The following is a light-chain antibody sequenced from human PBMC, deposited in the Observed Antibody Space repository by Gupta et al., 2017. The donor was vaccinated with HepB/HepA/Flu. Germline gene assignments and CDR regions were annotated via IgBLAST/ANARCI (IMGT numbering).Light chain of an antibody. CDR3: QQKNSTPRT. CDR2: STS. CDR1: QTVNNY. Sequence: DIQMTQSPSSLSASVGDRITITCRASQTVNNYINWYQQKPGKAPHLLIYSTSTLQSGVPSRFTGSGCGTDFTLTISSRQPEDFATYYCQQKNSTPRTFGQGTQVEVK. J-gene: IGKJ1*01. V-gene: IGKV1-39*01.